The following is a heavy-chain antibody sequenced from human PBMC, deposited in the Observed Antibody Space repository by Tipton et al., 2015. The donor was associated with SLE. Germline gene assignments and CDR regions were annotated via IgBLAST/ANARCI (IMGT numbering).Heavy chain of an antibody. Sequence: TLSLTCTVSGGSISTNYWTWIRQPPGKGLEWIGYIYYSGSTNYNPSLKSRVTISVDTSKNQFSLKLSSVTAADTAVYYCASRRFWYFDLWGRGTLVTVSS. CDR2: IYYSGST. J-gene: IGHJ2*01. CDR3: ASRRFWYFDL. CDR1: GGSISTNY. V-gene: IGHV4-59*01.